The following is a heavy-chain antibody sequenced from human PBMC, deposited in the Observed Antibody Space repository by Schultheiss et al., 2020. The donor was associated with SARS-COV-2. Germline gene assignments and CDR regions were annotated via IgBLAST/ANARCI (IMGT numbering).Heavy chain of an antibody. D-gene: IGHD3-3*01. CDR1: GFTFNNYP. V-gene: IGHV3-30*04. CDR2: ISYDGSNK. Sequence: GESLKISCAASGFTFNNYPMHWVRQAPGKGLEWVAVISYDGSNKYYADSVKGRFTISRDNSKNTLYLQMNSLRAEDTAVYYCAKDRGIYDFWSGYYIFDPWGQGTLVTVSS. J-gene: IGHJ5*02. CDR3: AKDRGIYDFWSGYYIFDP.